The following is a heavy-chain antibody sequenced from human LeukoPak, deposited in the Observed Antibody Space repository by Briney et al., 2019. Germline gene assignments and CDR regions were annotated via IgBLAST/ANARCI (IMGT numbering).Heavy chain of an antibody. CDR2: IHYSGST. Sequence: SETLSLTCTVSGGSISNYYWSWIRQPPGQGLEWIGYIHYSGSTNYNPSLKSRVSISVDMSTNQFSLKLTSLTAADTAVYYCARHSRTYYDFDYWGQGTLVTVSS. J-gene: IGHJ4*02. CDR1: GGSISNYY. D-gene: IGHD1-26*01. CDR3: ARHSRTYYDFDY. V-gene: IGHV4-59*08.